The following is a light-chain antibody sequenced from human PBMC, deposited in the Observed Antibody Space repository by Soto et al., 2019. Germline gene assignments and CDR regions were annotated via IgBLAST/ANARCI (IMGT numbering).Light chain of an antibody. CDR2: GNS. CDR1: SSNIGAGYD. V-gene: IGLV1-40*01. CDR3: QSYDSGLSGYV. J-gene: IGLJ1*01. Sequence: QSVLTQPPSVSGAPGQRVTISCTGSSSNIGAGYDVHWYQQLPGTAPKLLLYGNSNRPSGVPDRFSGSKSGTSASLAITGLQAEDEADYCCQSYDSGLSGYVFGTGTKLTVL.